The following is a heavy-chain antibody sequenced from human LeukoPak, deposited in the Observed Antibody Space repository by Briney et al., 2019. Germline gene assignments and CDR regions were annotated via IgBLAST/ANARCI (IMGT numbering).Heavy chain of an antibody. CDR3: AKAGLEIGELPGMI. J-gene: IGHJ4*02. V-gene: IGHV3-7*01. Sequence: PGGSLRLSCAASGFTFSSYWMSWVRQAPGKGLEWVANIKQDGSEKYYVDSVKGRFTISRDNAKNSLYLQMNSLRAEDTAVYYCAKAGLEIGELPGMIWGQGTLVTVSS. D-gene: IGHD3-10*01. CDR2: IKQDGSEK. CDR1: GFTFSSYW.